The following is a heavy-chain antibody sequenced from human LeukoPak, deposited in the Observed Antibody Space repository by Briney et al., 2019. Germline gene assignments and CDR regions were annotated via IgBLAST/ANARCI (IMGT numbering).Heavy chain of an antibody. CDR3: ARSSGWYHRGPDYYYYYMDV. D-gene: IGHD6-19*01. Sequence: QPGGSLRLSCAASGFTFSGYGMHWVRQAPGKGLEWVAFLRYDGSNTYYADSVKGRFTISRDNSKNTLYLQMNSLRAEDTAVYYCARSSGWYHRGPDYYYYYMDVWGKGTTVTVS. CDR1: GFTFSGYG. J-gene: IGHJ6*03. V-gene: IGHV3-30*02. CDR2: LRYDGSNT.